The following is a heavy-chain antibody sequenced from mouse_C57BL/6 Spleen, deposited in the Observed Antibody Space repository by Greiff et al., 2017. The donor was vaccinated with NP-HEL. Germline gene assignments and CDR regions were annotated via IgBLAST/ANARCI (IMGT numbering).Heavy chain of an antibody. CDR3: ARGGLPRGYFDV. V-gene: IGHV5-4*03. J-gene: IGHJ1*03. D-gene: IGHD5-5*01. Sequence: EVKLVESGGGLVKPGGSLKLSCAASGFTFSSYAMSWVRQTPEKRLEWVATISDGGSYTYYPDNVKGRFTISRDNAKNNLYLQMSHLKSEDTAMYYCARGGLPRGYFDVWGTGTTVTVSS. CDR1: GFTFSSYA. CDR2: ISDGGSYT.